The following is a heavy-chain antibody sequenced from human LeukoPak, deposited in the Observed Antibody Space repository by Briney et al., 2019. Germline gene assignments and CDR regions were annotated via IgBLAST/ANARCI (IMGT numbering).Heavy chain of an antibody. V-gene: IGHV1-24*01. CDR2: FDPEDGET. CDR3: VTDRRLGYYYDSSGPSGFDY. Sequence: ASVKVSCKVSGYTLTELSMHWVRQAPGKGLEWMGGFDPEDGETIYAQKFQGRVTMTEDTSTDTAYMELSSLRSEDTAVYYCVTDRRLGYYYDSSGPSGFDYWGQGTLVTVSS. CDR1: GYTLTELS. D-gene: IGHD3-22*01. J-gene: IGHJ4*02.